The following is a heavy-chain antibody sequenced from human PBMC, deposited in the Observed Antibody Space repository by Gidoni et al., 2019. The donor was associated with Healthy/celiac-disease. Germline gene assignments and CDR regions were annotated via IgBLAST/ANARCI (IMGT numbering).Heavy chain of an antibody. CDR1: GFTFSDHY. J-gene: IGHJ6*02. CDR2: TRNKANSYTT. D-gene: IGHD5-12*01. CDR3: ARVTGEMATIWAEGMDV. Sequence: EVQLVESGGGLVQPGGSLRLSCAASGFTFSDHYMDWVRQAPGKGLEWVGRTRNKANSYTTEYAASVKGRFTISRDDSKNSLYLQMNSLKTEDTAVYYCARVTGEMATIWAEGMDVWGQGTTVTVSS. V-gene: IGHV3-72*01.